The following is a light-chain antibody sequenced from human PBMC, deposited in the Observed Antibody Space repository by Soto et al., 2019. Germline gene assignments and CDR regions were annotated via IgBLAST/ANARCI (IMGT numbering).Light chain of an antibody. V-gene: IGKV4-1*01. J-gene: IGKJ1*01. CDR3: QQYFTSPWT. CDR1: QSILDRSKNKYY. Sequence: DIVMTQSPDSLAVSLGERATFNCKSSQSILDRSKNKYYLAWYQQKSGQPPKLLIYWSSLRESGVPDRFTGSGSGTDFTLTISSLQAEDVAVYYGQQYFTSPWTFGQGTKVEL. CDR2: WSS.